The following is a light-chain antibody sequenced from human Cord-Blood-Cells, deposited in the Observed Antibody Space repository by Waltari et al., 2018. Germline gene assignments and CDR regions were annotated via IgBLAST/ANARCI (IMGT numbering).Light chain of an antibody. CDR2: RNN. CDR3: AAWDDSLSGRV. J-gene: IGLJ3*02. V-gene: IGLV1-47*01. Sequence: QSVLTQPPSASGTPGPRVTISCSGSSSNIVSNYQYWYQQLPGPAPKLLIYRNNPRPSGVPDRFSGSKSGTSASLAISGLRSEDEADYYCAAWDDSLSGRVFGGGTKLTVL. CDR1: SSNIVSNY.